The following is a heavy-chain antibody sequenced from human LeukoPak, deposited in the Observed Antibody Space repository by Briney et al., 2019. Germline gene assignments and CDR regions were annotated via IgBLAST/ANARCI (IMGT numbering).Heavy chain of an antibody. CDR1: GFTFSSYA. Sequence: GWSLRLSCAAAGFTFSSYAMSWVRQAPGKGLEWVSAISGSGGSTYYADSVKGRFTISRDNSKNTLYLQMNSLRAEDTAVYYCAKRDTAMFRVPYYFDYWGQGTLVTVSS. V-gene: IGHV3-23*01. J-gene: IGHJ4*02. CDR2: ISGSGGST. D-gene: IGHD5-18*01. CDR3: AKRDTAMFRVPYYFDY.